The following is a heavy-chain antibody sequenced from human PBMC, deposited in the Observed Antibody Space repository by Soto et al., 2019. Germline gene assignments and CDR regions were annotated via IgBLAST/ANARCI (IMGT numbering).Heavy chain of an antibody. V-gene: IGHV3-74*01. Sequence: EVQLVESGGGLVQTGGSLRLSCAASGFTFNTYWMQWVRQAPGKGLVWVSRIKSDGSYTNYADSVKGRFTISRDNAKNTLFLQMNSLGAEDTAVYYCATGGSGYFTYWGQGTLVTVSS. CDR3: ATGGSGYFTY. J-gene: IGHJ4*02. CDR1: GFTFNTYW. CDR2: IKSDGSYT. D-gene: IGHD3-22*01.